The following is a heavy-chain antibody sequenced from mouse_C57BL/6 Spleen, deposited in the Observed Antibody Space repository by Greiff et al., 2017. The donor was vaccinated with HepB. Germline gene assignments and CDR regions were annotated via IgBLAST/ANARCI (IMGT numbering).Heavy chain of an antibody. D-gene: IGHD2-1*01. V-gene: IGHV8-12*01. CDR3: ARVYYGNYGSLYFDY. CDR1: GFSLSTSGMG. J-gene: IGHJ2*01. Sequence: QVTLKESGPGILQSSQTLSLTCSFSGFSLSTSGMGVSWIRQPSGKGLEWLAHIYWDDDKRYNPSLKSRLTISKDTSRNQVFLKITSVDTADTATYYCARVYYGNYGSLYFDYWGQGTTLTVSS. CDR2: IYWDDDK.